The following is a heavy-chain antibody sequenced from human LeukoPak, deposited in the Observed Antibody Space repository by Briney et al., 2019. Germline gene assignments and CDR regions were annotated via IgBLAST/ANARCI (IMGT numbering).Heavy chain of an antibody. CDR3: AALEDYGDYEFVH. CDR2: FDPEDGET. D-gene: IGHD4-17*01. J-gene: IGHJ4*02. CDR1: GYTLTELS. V-gene: IGHV1-24*01. Sequence: ASVKVSCKVSGYTLTELSMHWVRQAPGEGLEWMGGFDPEDGETIYAQKFQGRVTMTEDTSTDTAYMELSSLRSEDTAVYYCAALEDYGDYEFVHWGQGTLVTVSS.